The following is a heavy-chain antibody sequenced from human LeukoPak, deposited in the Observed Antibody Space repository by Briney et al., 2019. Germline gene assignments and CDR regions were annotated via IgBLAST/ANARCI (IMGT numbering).Heavy chain of an antibody. Sequence: PSETLSLTCTVSGGSISSSSFYWGWIRQPPGKGLEWIGSIFYTGSTYYNPSLKSRVTISVDTSKNQFSLKLSSVTAADTAVYYCARGRRDVVRGVIPNSGVYWGQGTLVTVSS. CDR2: IFYTGST. CDR1: GGSISSSSFY. D-gene: IGHD3-10*01. CDR3: ARGRRDVVRGVIPNSGVY. V-gene: IGHV4-39*01. J-gene: IGHJ4*02.